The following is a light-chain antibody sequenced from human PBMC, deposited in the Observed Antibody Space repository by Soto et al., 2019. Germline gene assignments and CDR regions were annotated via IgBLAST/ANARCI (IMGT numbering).Light chain of an antibody. CDR1: SSDVGGYNY. J-gene: IGLJ3*02. V-gene: IGLV2-14*01. CDR2: EVS. Sequence: QSALTQPAAVSGCPGQSITISCTGTSSDVGGYNYVSWYQQHPGKAPKLMIYEVSNRPSGVSNRFSGSKSGNTASPTISGLQAEDEADYYCSSYTSSSTWVFGGGTKVTVL. CDR3: SSYTSSSTWV.